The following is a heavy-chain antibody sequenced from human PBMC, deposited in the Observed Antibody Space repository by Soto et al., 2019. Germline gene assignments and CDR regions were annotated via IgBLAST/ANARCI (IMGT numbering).Heavy chain of an antibody. D-gene: IGHD2-15*01. CDR3: ARDEGCGGGSCYSIWRY. J-gene: IGHJ4*02. V-gene: IGHV3-7*01. Sequence: EVQLVEAGGGLVQPGGSLRLSCAASGLSFGTYWISWVRQAPGKGLEWVANIKEDGSEEYYVDSVKGRFTISRDNAKNLLYLQMNSLRAEDTAMYYCARDEGCGGGSCYSIWRYWGQGTLVTVSP. CDR1: GLSFGTYW. CDR2: IKEDGSEE.